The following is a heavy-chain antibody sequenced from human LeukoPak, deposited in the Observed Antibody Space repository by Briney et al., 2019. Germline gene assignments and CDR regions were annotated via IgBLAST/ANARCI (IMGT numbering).Heavy chain of an antibody. J-gene: IGHJ6*02. D-gene: IGHD3-10*01. CDR1: GFNFSGYS. CDR2: ISYDGSNK. Sequence: GGSLRLSCAASGFNFSGYSIHWVRQAPGKGLEWVAVISYDGSNKYYADSVKGRFTISRDNSKNTLYLQMNSLRPEDTAVYYCARGGYGLGSYFYFYGMDVWGQGTTVTVSS. V-gene: IGHV3-30-3*01. CDR3: ARGGYGLGSYFYFYGMDV.